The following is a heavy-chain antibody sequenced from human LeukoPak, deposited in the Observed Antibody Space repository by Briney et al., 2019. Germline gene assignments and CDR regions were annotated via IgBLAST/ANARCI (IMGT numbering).Heavy chain of an antibody. D-gene: IGHD2-15*01. CDR1: GGSISSGGYY. CDR2: IYYSGST. Sequence: SETLSLTCTVSGGSISSGGYYWSWIRQHPGKGLEWIGYIYYSGSTYYNPSLKSRVSISVDTSKNQFSLKLSSVTAADTAVYYCARGLGYCSGGSCYVSWFDPWGQGTLVTVSS. J-gene: IGHJ5*02. CDR3: ARGLGYCSGGSCYVSWFDP. V-gene: IGHV4-31*03.